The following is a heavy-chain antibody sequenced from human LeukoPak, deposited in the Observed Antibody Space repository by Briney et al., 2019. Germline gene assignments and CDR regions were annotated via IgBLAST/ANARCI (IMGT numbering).Heavy chain of an antibody. Sequence: PGGSLRLSCAASGFIFSTYSMNWVRQAPGRGLEWVSSISSSRSFIYYADSVQGRFTISRDNAKNSLYLQMNSQRAEDTAVYYCARVTGGFYSHFDYWGQGTLVTVSS. CDR3: ARVTGGFYSHFDY. V-gene: IGHV3-21*01. D-gene: IGHD3-22*01. CDR2: ISSSRSFI. J-gene: IGHJ4*02. CDR1: GFIFSTYS.